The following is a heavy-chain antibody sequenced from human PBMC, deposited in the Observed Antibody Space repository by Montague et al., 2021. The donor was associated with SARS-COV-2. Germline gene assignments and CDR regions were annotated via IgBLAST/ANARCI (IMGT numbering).Heavy chain of an antibody. CDR1: GGSVSTYY. V-gene: IGHV4-59*02. CDR3: ARDQGLRGWFDP. CDR2: LYFSGSAT. J-gene: IGHJ5*02. Sequence: SETLSLTCTVSGGSVSTYYWSWLRQPPGKGLEWIGFLYFSGSATTYNPSLKSRVTISIDTSKNQFSPNLSSVTAADTAVYFRARDQGLRGWFDPWGQGTLVAVSS.